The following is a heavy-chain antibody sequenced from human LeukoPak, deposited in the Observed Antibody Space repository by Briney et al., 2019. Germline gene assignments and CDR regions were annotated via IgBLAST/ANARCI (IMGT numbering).Heavy chain of an antibody. CDR3: ARPGITAFDI. CDR2: ISSSGSIT. J-gene: IGHJ3*02. V-gene: IGHV3-48*01. Sequence: SWGSLRLSCVASGFTLSSHNINWVRQAPGKGLEWVSHISSSGSITYYGDSVKGRITISRDNAKNSVSLYMNSLRAEDSAVYYCARPGITAFDIWGQGTMVTVYS. CDR1: GFTLSSHN. D-gene: IGHD3-10*01.